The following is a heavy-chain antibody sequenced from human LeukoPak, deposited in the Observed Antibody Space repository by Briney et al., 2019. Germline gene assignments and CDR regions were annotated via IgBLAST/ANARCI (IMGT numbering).Heavy chain of an antibody. J-gene: IGHJ4*02. CDR1: GYTFTGYY. D-gene: IGHD5-12*01. CDR3: AREVASMATIAGSFDY. V-gene: IGHV1-2*02. Sequence: VASVKVSCKASGYTFTGYYMHWVRQAPGQGLEWMGWINSNSGGTNYAQKFQGRVTMTRDTSISTAYMELSRLRSDDTAVYYCAREVASMATIAGSFDYWGQGTLVTVSS. CDR2: INSNSGGT.